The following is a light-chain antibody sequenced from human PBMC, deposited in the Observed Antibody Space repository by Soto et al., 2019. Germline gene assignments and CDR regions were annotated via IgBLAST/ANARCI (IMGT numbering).Light chain of an antibody. CDR1: SSDVGGYNY. V-gene: IGLV2-11*01. Sequence: QSALTQPRSVSGSPRQSVAISCTGTSSDVGGYNYVSWYQQHPGKAPKLMIYDVNKRPSGVPDRFSGSKSGNTASLTISGLQAEDEADYYCCSFAGDPYVFGTGTKVTVL. J-gene: IGLJ1*01. CDR3: CSFAGDPYV. CDR2: DVN.